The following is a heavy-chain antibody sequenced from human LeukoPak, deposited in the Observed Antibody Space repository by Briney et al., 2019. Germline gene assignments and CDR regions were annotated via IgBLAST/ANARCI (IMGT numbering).Heavy chain of an antibody. D-gene: IGHD2/OR15-2a*01. V-gene: IGHV4-34*01. CDR1: DGSFRDYY. CDR3: AREGAYSNFVNWFDT. CDR2: INHDGST. J-gene: IGHJ5*02. Sequence: SETLSLTCAVYDGSFRDYYWSWIRQPPGKGLEWIGEINHDGSTNYNPSLKSRVTMSIDASKSQFFLTLTPVTAADTAVYYCAREGAYSNFVNWFDTWGQGTLVTVSS.